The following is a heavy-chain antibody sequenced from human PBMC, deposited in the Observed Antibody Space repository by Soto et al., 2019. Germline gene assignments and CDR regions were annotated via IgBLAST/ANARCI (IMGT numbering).Heavy chain of an antibody. CDR2: IYSGGST. Sequence: EVQLVETGGGLIQPGGSLRLSCAASGFTVSSNYMSWVRQAPGKGLEWVSVIYSGGSTYYADSVKGRFTISRDNSKNTLYLQMNSLRAEDTAVYYCATALGGEGFLEWSHLQTYYYGMDVWGQGTTVTVSS. CDR3: ATALGGEGFLEWSHLQTYYYGMDV. V-gene: IGHV3-53*02. J-gene: IGHJ6*02. D-gene: IGHD3-3*01. CDR1: GFTVSSNY.